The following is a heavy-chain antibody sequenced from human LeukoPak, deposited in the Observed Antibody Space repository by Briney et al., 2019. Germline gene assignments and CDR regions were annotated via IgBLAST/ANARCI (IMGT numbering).Heavy chain of an antibody. Sequence: ASVKVSCKASGYTFTGYYMHWVRQAPGQGLEWMGWINPNSGGTNYAQKFQGRVTMTRDTSISIAYMELSRLRSDDTAVYYCARDPRRRQQLVHNWFDPWGQGTLVTVSS. D-gene: IGHD6-13*01. CDR1: GYTFTGYY. CDR2: INPNSGGT. CDR3: ARDPRRRQQLVHNWFDP. J-gene: IGHJ5*02. V-gene: IGHV1-2*02.